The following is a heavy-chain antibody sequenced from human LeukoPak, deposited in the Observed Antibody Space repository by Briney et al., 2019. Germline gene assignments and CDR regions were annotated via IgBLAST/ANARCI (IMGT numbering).Heavy chain of an antibody. D-gene: IGHD2-15*01. J-gene: IGHJ4*02. CDR3: ARGGWSLDY. V-gene: IGHV4-59*01. Sequence: SETLPLTCTVSGGSINNYYWSWIRQPPGKGLEWIGYIYYSGSTNYNPSLKSRVTISVDTSKNQFSLKLTSVTAADTAIYYCARGGWSLDYWGQGTLVTVSS. CDR2: IYYSGST. CDR1: GGSINNYY.